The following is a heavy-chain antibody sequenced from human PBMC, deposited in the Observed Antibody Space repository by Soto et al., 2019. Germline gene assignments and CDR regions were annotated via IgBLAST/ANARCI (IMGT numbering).Heavy chain of an antibody. Sequence: ASVKVSCKASGGTFSSYAISWVRQAPGQGLEWMGGIIPIFGTANYAQKFQGRVTITADESTSTAYMELSSLRSEDTAVYYCASHGRWLQLQPLGYWGQGTLVTVSS. CDR3: ASHGRWLQLQPLGY. CDR1: GGTFSSYA. J-gene: IGHJ4*02. CDR2: IIPIFGTA. D-gene: IGHD5-12*01. V-gene: IGHV1-69*13.